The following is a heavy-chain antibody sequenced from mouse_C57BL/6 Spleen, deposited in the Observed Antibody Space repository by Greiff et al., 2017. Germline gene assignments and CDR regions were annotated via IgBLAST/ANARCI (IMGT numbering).Heavy chain of an antibody. CDR3: ARGPYGNYLDY. J-gene: IGHJ2*01. CDR1: GYTFTDYN. CDR2: INPNNGGT. Sequence: EVQLRQSGPELVKPGASVKIPCKASGYTFTDYNMDWVKQSHGKSLEWIGDINPNNGGTIYNQKFKGKATLTVDKSSSTAYMELRSLTSEDTAVYYCARGPYGNYLDYWGQGTTLTVSS. V-gene: IGHV1-18*01. D-gene: IGHD2-1*01.